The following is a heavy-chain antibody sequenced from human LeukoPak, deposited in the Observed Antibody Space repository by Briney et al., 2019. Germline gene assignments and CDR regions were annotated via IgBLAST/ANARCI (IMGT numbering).Heavy chain of an antibody. D-gene: IGHD3-22*01. CDR3: AKGVRSGKYYYASSGYSVDS. CDR1: GFTFNNYA. V-gene: IGHV3-23*01. J-gene: IGHJ4*02. CDR2: ISGSGSST. Sequence: GGSLRLSCAASGFTFNNYAMSWVRQAPGKGLEWVSSISGSGSSTWYADSVKGRFTISRDNSKNTLYLQMNGLRAEDTAVYYCAKGVRSGKYYYASSGYSVDSWGQGTLVTVSS.